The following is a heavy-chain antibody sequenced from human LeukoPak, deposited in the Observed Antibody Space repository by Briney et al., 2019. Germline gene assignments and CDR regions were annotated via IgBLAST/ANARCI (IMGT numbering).Heavy chain of an antibody. CDR2: IFPSGGEI. CDR3: ARDGTPIYSSGWVYMDV. D-gene: IGHD6-25*01. CDR1: GFTFSTFA. J-gene: IGHJ6*04. V-gene: IGHV3-21*01. Sequence: PGGSLRLSCAASGFTFSTFAMIWVRQPPGKGLEWVSSIFPSGGEIHYAGSVRGRFTISRDNAKNSLYLQMNSLRGEDTAVYYCARDGTPIYSSGWVYMDVWGKGTTVTISS.